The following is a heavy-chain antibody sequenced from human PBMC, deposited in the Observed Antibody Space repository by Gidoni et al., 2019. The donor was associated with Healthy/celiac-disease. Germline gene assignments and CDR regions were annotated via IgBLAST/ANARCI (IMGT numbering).Heavy chain of an antibody. D-gene: IGHD2-2*01. CDR2: INHSGST. J-gene: IGHJ5*02. Sequence: QVQLQQWGAGLLKPSETLSLTCALYGGSFSGYYWSWIRQPPGKGLAWIGEINHSGSTNYNPSLKSRVTISVDTSKNQFSLKLSSVTAADTAVYYCARGGVVPANWFDPWGQGTLVTVSS. CDR1: GGSFSGYY. V-gene: IGHV4-34*01. CDR3: ARGGVVPANWFDP.